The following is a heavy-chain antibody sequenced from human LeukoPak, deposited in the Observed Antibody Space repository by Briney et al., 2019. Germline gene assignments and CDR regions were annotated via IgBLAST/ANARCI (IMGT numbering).Heavy chain of an antibody. Sequence: SETLSPTCTVSGGSVSSGSYYWSWIRQPPGKGLEWIGYIYYSGSTNYNPSLKSRVTISVDTSKNQFSLKLSSVTAADTAVYYCARDSYYDSSGVDYWGQGTLVTVSS. CDR2: IYYSGST. CDR1: GGSVSSGSYY. J-gene: IGHJ4*02. V-gene: IGHV4-61*01. CDR3: ARDSYYDSSGVDY. D-gene: IGHD3-22*01.